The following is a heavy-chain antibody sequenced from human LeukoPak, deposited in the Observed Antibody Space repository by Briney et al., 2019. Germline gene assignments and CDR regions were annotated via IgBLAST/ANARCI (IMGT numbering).Heavy chain of an antibody. J-gene: IGHJ4*02. V-gene: IGHV4-34*01. CDR1: GESFSGYF. CDR2: INLTGST. Sequence: SETLSLTCAVYGESFSGYFWSWIRQPLGKGLEWIGEINLTGSTNYKSSLKSRVTISTDTSKNQFSLTLTSVTAGDTAVYYCARGRWGWDTSSDWDYWSQGVLVTVSS. D-gene: IGHD3/OR15-3a*01. CDR3: ARGRWGWDTSSDWDY.